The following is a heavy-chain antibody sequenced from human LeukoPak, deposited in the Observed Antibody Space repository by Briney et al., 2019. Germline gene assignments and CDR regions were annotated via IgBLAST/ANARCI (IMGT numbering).Heavy chain of an antibody. CDR2: IYYSGST. J-gene: IGHJ1*01. Sequence: SETLSLTCTVSGGSISSYYWSWIRQPPGKGLEWIGYIYYSGSTNCNPSLKSRVTISVDTSKNQFSLKLSSVTAADTAVYYCARSGGITIFGVVTTPDEYFQHWGQGTLVTVSS. D-gene: IGHD3-3*01. CDR1: GGSISSYY. V-gene: IGHV4-59*01. CDR3: ARSGGITIFGVVTTPDEYFQH.